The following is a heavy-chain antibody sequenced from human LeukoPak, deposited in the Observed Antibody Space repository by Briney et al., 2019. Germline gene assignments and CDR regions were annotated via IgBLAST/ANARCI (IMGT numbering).Heavy chain of an antibody. CDR3: ARARVTGTEDFDY. CDR1: GFTFSNYG. Sequence: GGSLRLSCAASGFTFSNYGMHWVRQAPGKGLEWVAVIWYDGSNKYYADSVKGRFTISRDNSKNTLYLQMNSLRAEDTAVYYCARARVTGTEDFDYWGQGTLVTVSS. V-gene: IGHV3-33*01. J-gene: IGHJ4*02. CDR2: IWYDGSNK. D-gene: IGHD1-20*01.